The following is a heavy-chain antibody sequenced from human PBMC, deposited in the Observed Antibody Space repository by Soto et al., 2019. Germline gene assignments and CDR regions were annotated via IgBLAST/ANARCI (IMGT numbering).Heavy chain of an antibody. V-gene: IGHV5-51*01. CDR1: GYSFTTYW. Sequence: PGESLKISCKGSGYSFTTYWIGWVRQMPGKGLEWMGIIYPDDSDTRYSPSFQGQVTISADKSTGTAYLQWSSLKASDTAMYYCARRHDTSGYCDYWRQGTQVTVSS. J-gene: IGHJ4*02. D-gene: IGHD3-22*01. CDR3: ARRHDTSGYCDY. CDR2: IYPDDSDT.